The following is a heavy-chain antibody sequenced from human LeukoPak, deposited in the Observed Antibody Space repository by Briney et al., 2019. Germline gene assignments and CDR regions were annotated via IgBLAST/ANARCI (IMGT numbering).Heavy chain of an antibody. V-gene: IGHV1-2*06. Sequence: GASVKVSCKASGYTFTGYYMHWVRQAPGQGLEWMGRINPNSGGTNYAQKFQGRVTMTRDTSISTAYMELSRLRSDDTAVYYCARDRELTFGGVIAYYYYYMDVWGKGTTVTVSS. D-gene: IGHD3-16*02. CDR3: ARDRELTFGGVIAYYYYYMDV. CDR2: INPNSGGT. CDR1: GYTFTGYY. J-gene: IGHJ6*03.